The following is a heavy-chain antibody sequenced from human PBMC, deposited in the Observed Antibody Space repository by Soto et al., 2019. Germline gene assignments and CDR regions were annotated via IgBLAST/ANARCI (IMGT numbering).Heavy chain of an antibody. V-gene: IGHV3-53*04. J-gene: IGHJ3*02. CDR1: GFTVSSHY. CDR3: ASQTERLRLNDAFDI. CDR2: IYSGGST. Sequence: PGGSLRLSCAASGFTVSSHYMSWVRQAPGKGLEWVSVIYSGGSTYYADSAKGRFTISRHNSKNTLYLQMNSLRAEDTAVYYCASQTERLRLNDAFDIWGQGTMVTVSS. D-gene: IGHD4-17*01.